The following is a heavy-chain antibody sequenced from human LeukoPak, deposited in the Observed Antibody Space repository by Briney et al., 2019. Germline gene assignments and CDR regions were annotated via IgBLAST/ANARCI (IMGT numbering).Heavy chain of an antibody. V-gene: IGHV3-48*02. J-gene: IGHJ5*02. CDR3: ARGVAAAGKNWFDP. Sequence: PGGSLRLSCAASGFTFSSYSMNWVRQAPGKGLEWVSYISSSSSTIYYADSVKGRFTISRDNAKNSLYLQMNSLRDEDAAVYYCARGVAAAGKNWFDPWGQGTLVTVSS. D-gene: IGHD6-13*01. CDR1: GFTFSSYS. CDR2: ISSSSSTI.